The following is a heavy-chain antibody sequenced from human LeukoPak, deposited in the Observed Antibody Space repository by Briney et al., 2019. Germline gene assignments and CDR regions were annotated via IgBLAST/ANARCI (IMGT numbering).Heavy chain of an antibody. CDR1: GGSIXSYY. Sequence: LTCTVSGGSIXSYYWSWIRQPPGKGLEWIGYIYYSGSTNYNPSLKSRVTISVDTSKNQFSLKLSSVTAADTAVYYCASVQQQLVIYWGQGTLVTVSS. CDR3: ASVQQQLVIY. CDR2: IYYSGST. D-gene: IGHD6-13*01. V-gene: IGHV4-59*01. J-gene: IGHJ4*02.